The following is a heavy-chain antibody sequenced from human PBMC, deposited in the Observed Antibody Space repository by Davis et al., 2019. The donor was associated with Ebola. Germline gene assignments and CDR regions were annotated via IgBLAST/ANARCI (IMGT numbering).Heavy chain of an antibody. CDR3: ARAPTIFWDGAGYYFDY. CDR1: GGSISSYY. Sequence: SETLSLTCTVSGGSISSYYWSWIRQPPGKGLEWIGYIYYSGTTNYNPSLKSRVTISVNKSKNQFSLRLSSVTAADTAVYYCARAPTIFWDGAGYYFDYWGQGTLVTVSS. D-gene: IGHD3-3*01. V-gene: IGHV4-59*12. J-gene: IGHJ4*02. CDR2: IYYSGTT.